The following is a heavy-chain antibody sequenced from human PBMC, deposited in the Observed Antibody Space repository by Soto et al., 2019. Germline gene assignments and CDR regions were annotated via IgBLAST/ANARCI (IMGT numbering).Heavy chain of an antibody. J-gene: IGHJ6*03. Sequence: GGSLRLSCAASGFTFSSYWMHWVRQAPGKGLVWVSRINSDGSSTSYADSVKGRFTISRDNAKNTLYLQMNSLRAEDTAVYYCARGAGDCSSTSCYGDYYYMDVWGKGTTVTVSS. CDR1: GFTFSSYW. CDR3: ARGAGDCSSTSCYGDYYYMDV. D-gene: IGHD2-2*01. CDR2: INSDGSST. V-gene: IGHV3-74*01.